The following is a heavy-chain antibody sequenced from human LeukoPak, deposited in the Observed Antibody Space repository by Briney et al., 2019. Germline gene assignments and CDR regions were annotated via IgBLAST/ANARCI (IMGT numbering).Heavy chain of an antibody. CDR3: ARDPRRAGSPDY. CDR1: GFTFSNYA. CDR2: ISYDGSNK. V-gene: IGHV3-30-3*01. Sequence: GGSLRLSCAASGFTFSNYAMHWVRQAPGKGLEWLAVISYDGSNKYYAGSVKGRFTISRDNSKNTLYLQMNSLRAEDTAVYYCARDPRRAGSPDYWGQGNLVTVSS. J-gene: IGHJ4*02.